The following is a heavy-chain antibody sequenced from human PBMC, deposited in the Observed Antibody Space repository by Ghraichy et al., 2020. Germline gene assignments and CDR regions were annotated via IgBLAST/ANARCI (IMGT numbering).Heavy chain of an antibody. J-gene: IGHJ6*03. CDR3: VKGGGMAARPYGLVPYYYYMDV. V-gene: IGHV3-21*04. D-gene: IGHD6-6*01. CDR1: GFTVSDYS. CDR2: ISTHI. Sequence: GGSLRLSCAVSGFTVSDYSLNWVRQAPGKGLEWVSSISTHIYYADSVRGRFTISRDNAKNSLYLQMNSLRVEDTAVYYCVKGGGMAARPYGLVPYYYYMDVWGKGTTVTVSS.